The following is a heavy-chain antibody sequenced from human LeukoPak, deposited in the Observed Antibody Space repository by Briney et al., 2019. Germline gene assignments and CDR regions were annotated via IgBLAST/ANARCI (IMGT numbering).Heavy chain of an antibody. CDR3: ARVEKPKCSTSCYNGYFDY. Sequence: SETLSLACTVPGGPISSYYWSWIRQPPGKGLEWIGYIYYSGSTNYNPSLKSRVTISVDTSKNQFSLTLSSVTAADTAVYYCARVEKPKCSTSCYNGYFDYWGQGTLVTVSS. CDR2: IYYSGST. D-gene: IGHD2-2*02. CDR1: GGPISSYY. J-gene: IGHJ4*02. V-gene: IGHV4-59*13.